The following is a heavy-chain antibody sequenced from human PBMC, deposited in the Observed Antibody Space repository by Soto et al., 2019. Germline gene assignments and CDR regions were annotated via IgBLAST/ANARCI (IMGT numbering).Heavy chain of an antibody. Sequence: QLQMQESGPGLVKPSETLSLTCTVSGGSISSDSYYWGWIRQPPGKGLEWIGEIYYSGNTYYNPSLKNRVTLSVGTSKNQFSLHLRSVTXXXTXVXXXXXXXXXXXXXPDVXXXGTTVTVSS. V-gene: IGHV4-39*01. J-gene: IGHJ6*01. CDR3: XXXXXXXXXXPDV. CDR2: IYYSGNT. CDR1: GGSISSDSYY.